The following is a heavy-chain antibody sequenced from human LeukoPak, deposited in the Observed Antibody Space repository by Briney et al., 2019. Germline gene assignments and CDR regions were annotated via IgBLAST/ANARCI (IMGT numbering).Heavy chain of an antibody. J-gene: IGHJ4*02. D-gene: IGHD6-19*01. CDR2: IYYSGST. CDR1: GGSISSYY. V-gene: IGHV4-59*01. Sequence: SETLSLTCTVSGGSISSYYWSWIRQPPGKGLEWIGYIYYSGSTNYNPSLKSRVTISVDTSKNQFSLKLSSVTAADTAVYYCARDGNGSGWEFDYWGQGTLVTVSS. CDR3: ARDGNGSGWEFDY.